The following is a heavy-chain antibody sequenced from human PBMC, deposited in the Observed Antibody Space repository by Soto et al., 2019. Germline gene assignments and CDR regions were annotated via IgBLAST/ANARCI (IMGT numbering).Heavy chain of an antibody. CDR3: ARPLTYELLGLSYYGMDV. D-gene: IGHD3-10*01. CDR1: GGSISDNNY. V-gene: IGHV4-39*01. Sequence: QLQLQQSGPGLVKPSETLSLTCSVSGGSISDNNYWSWIRQSPGKGLEWIGGITYSGTTYYTPSRKSRGSLSVVRSKNQFSLKLTSVTAAGTAVYYCARPLTYELLGLSYYGMDVWGQGTTVTVS. CDR2: ITYSGTT. J-gene: IGHJ6*02.